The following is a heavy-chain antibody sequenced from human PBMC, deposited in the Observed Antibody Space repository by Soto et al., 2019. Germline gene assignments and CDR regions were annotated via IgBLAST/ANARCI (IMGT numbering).Heavy chain of an antibody. V-gene: IGHV1-3*01. Sequence: QVQLVQSGAEVKKPGASVKVSCKASGYTFTSYAMHWVRQAPGQRLEWMGWINAGNGNTKYSQKFQGRVTITRDTSASTAYMELSSLRSVDTAVYYCARGDPMVRGLLYYFDYWGQGTLVTVSS. D-gene: IGHD3-10*01. J-gene: IGHJ4*02. CDR2: INAGNGNT. CDR3: ARGDPMVRGLLYYFDY. CDR1: GYTFTSYA.